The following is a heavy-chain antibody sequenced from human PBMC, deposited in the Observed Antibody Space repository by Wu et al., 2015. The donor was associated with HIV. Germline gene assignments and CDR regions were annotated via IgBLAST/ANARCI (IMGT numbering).Heavy chain of an antibody. V-gene: IGHV1-2*02. Sequence: QVQLVQSGAEVKKPGASMKVSCKASGYTFNDYYIQWVRQVPGQGLEWMGWINPNSGGTNYAQNFEDRVTMTRDTSITTAYMELNSLRSDDTAMYYCARDKRGYDVLTGYYIYFDYWGRDRWSPSPQ. CDR1: GYTFNDYY. CDR3: ARDKRGYDVLTGYYIYFDY. D-gene: IGHD3-9*01. J-gene: IGHJ4*02. CDR2: INPNSGGT.